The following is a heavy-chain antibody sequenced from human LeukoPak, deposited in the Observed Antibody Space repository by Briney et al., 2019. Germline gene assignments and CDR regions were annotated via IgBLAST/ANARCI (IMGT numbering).Heavy chain of an antibody. Sequence: GESLKISCKGSGYSFTSYWIGWVRQMPGKGLEWMGIIYPGDSNTRYSPSFQGQVTISADKSISTAYLQWSSLKASDTAMYYCARQKSCSGGSCYRGGYYYYGMDVWGQGTTVTVSS. CDR3: ARQKSCSGGSCYRGGYYYYGMDV. V-gene: IGHV5-51*01. D-gene: IGHD2-15*01. CDR1: GYSFTSYW. J-gene: IGHJ6*02. CDR2: IYPGDSNT.